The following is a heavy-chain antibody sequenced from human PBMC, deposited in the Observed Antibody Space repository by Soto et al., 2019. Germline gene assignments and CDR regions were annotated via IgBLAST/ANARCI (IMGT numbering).Heavy chain of an antibody. Sequence: QVQLVQSGAEVKKPGSSVKVSCKASGGTFRSYAISWVRQAPGQGLEWMGGIIPIFGTANYAQKFQGRVTITADESTSTAYMELSSLRSEDTAVYYCARGGWSAAAGTGYFDLWGRGTLVTVSS. CDR2: IIPIFGTA. CDR3: ARGGWSAAAGTGYFDL. CDR1: GGTFRSYA. J-gene: IGHJ2*01. D-gene: IGHD6-13*01. V-gene: IGHV1-69*01.